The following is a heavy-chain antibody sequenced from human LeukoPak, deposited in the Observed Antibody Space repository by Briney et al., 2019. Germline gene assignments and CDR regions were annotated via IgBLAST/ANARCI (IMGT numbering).Heavy chain of an antibody. V-gene: IGHV3-23*01. J-gene: IGHJ5*02. CDR1: GFTFSSYA. CDR3: ARQNFGSPRWFDP. CDR2: ISGSGGST. D-gene: IGHD3-3*01. Sequence: GGSLRLSCAASGFTFSSYAMSWVRQAPGKGLEWVSAISGSGGSTYYADSVKGRFTISRDNPKNTLYLQMNSLRAEDTAVYFCARQNFGSPRWFDPWGLGTLVTVSS.